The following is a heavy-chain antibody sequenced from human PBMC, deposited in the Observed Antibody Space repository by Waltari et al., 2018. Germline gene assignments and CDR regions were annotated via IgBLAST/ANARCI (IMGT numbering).Heavy chain of an antibody. Sequence: QVQLQESGPGLVKPSETLSLTCTVSGGSISSYYWSWIRQPPGKGLEWIGYIYTSGSTTYNTSPKSRVTILVETTKNQYSRKLSSVTAADTAVYYCARGGYNRPFDYWGQGTLVTVSS. CDR2: IYTSGST. CDR3: ARGGYNRPFDY. CDR1: GGSISSYY. V-gene: IGHV4-4*09. J-gene: IGHJ4*02. D-gene: IGHD1-1*01.